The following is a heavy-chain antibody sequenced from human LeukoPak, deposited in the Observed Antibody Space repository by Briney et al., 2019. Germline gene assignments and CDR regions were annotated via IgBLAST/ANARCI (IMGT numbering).Heavy chain of an antibody. D-gene: IGHD5-24*01. CDR3: ARVRDGYNDAYDI. J-gene: IGHJ3*02. V-gene: IGHV1-46*04. Sequence: ASVKVSCETSGDTFTDYNLHWVREAPGQRLEWMGIIKPSGGDTSYAQTLQGRVFMTRDTSTSTVYMELSSLKSADTAVYYCARVRDGYNDAYDIWGQGTMVTVSS. CDR2: IKPSGGDT. CDR1: GDTFTDYN.